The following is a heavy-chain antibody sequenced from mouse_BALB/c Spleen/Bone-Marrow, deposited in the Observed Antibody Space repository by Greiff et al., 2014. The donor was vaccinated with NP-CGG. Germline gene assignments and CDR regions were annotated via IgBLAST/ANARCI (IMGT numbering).Heavy chain of an antibody. V-gene: IGHV14-3*02. D-gene: IGHD2-14*01. J-gene: IGHJ2*01. Sequence: VQLQQPGAELVKPGASVKLSCTASGFNIKDTYMHWVKQRPEQGLEWIGRIDPANGNAKYDPKFQGKATITADTSSNTAYLQLSSLTPEDTAVYYCARYRLGTYFDFWGQGTTLTVSS. CDR3: ARYRLGTYFDF. CDR1: GFNIKDTY. CDR2: IDPANGNA.